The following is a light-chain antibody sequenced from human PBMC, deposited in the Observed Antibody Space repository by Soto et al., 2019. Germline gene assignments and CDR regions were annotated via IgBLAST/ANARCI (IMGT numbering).Light chain of an antibody. J-gene: IGLJ1*01. CDR3: AAWDDSLNEYV. CDR2: DNN. CDR1: RSNIGSNT. Sequence: QSVLTQPPSASGTPGQRVTVSCSGSRSNIGSNTVNWYQQLPGTAPKLLIYDNNYRPSWVPDRFSGSKSGTSASLAISGLQSDDEADYYCAAWDDSLNEYVFGTGTKLTVL. V-gene: IGLV1-44*01.